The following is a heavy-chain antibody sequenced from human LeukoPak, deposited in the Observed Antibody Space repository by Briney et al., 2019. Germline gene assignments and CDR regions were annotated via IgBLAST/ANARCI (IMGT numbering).Heavy chain of an antibody. CDR1: GFTFSSYA. Sequence: GGSLRLSCAASGFTFSSYAMSWVRQAPGKGLEWVSAISGSGGSTYYADSVKGRFTISRDNSKNTLYLQINSLRAEDTAVYYCAKERCSSTSCYRYYYYGMDVWGQGTTVTISS. CDR3: AKERCSSTSCYRYYYYGMDV. V-gene: IGHV3-23*01. CDR2: ISGSGGST. J-gene: IGHJ6*01. D-gene: IGHD2-2*01.